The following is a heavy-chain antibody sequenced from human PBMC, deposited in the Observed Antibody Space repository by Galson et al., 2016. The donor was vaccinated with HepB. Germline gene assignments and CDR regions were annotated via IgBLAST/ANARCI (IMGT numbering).Heavy chain of an antibody. CDR1: GVSVSSGGYY. Sequence: ETLSLTCTVSGVSVSSGGYYWSWIRQSPGKGLEWIGWLYYSGRTNYNPSLKSRVSTSLDTSKNQFSLNLSSMTAADTAIYDCVRLGERSGGYWGQGTLVTVSS. CDR3: VRLGERSGGY. J-gene: IGHJ4*02. D-gene: IGHD3-10*01. CDR2: LYYSGRT. V-gene: IGHV4-61*08.